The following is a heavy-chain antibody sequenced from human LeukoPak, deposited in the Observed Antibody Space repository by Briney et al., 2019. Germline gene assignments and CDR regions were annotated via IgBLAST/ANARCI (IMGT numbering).Heavy chain of an antibody. CDR3: ARWNSSSWNFFDY. D-gene: IGHD6-13*01. CDR1: GFTFSSYS. J-gene: IGHJ4*02. CDR2: IYSSSSYI. V-gene: IGHV3-21*01. Sequence: GESLRLSCAASGFTFSSYSMNWVRQATGKGLEWVSSIYSSSSYIYYADSLSGRFTISRDNAKNSLYLQMNSLRAEDMAVYYCARWNSSSWNFFDYWGQGTLVSVSS.